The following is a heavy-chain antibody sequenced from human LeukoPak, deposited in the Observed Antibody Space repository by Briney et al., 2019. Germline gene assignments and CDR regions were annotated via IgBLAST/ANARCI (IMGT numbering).Heavy chain of an antibody. CDR1: GGTFANYA. J-gene: IGHJ4*02. CDR3: AKGHDDFRQFDY. Sequence: SAKVSCKASGGTFANYAISWVRKAPGQGLEWMGGIIPIFGTGDSAQKFQGRLTITADESTRTTYMELSSLRSEDTAVYYCAKGHDDFRQFDYWGQGTLITVSS. CDR2: IIPIFGTG. V-gene: IGHV1-69*13. D-gene: IGHD3-3*01.